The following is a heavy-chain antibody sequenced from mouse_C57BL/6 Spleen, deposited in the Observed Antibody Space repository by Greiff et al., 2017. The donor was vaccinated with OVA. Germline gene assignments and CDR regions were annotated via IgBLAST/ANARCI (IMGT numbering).Heavy chain of an antibody. CDR1: GYTFTDYY. V-gene: IGHV1-76*01. D-gene: IGHD2-4*01. CDR2: IYPGSGNT. Sequence: QVQLQQSGAELVRPGASVKLSCKASGYTFTDYYINWVKQRPGQGLEWIARIYPGSGNTYYNEKFKGKATLTAEKSSSTAYMQLSSLTSEDSAVYFCARGDDWDYFDYWGQGTTLTVSS. CDR3: ARGDDWDYFDY. J-gene: IGHJ2*01.